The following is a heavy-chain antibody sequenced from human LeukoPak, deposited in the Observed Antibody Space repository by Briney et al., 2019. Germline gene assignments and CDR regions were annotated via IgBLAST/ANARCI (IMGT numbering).Heavy chain of an antibody. J-gene: IGHJ3*02. CDR3: ARDLHYAFDI. CDR1: GFTFSGYA. CDR2: IYSSDTT. Sequence: GGSLRLSCAASGFTFSGYAMNWARQAPGKGLEWVSHIYSSDTTYADSVKGRFTISRDNAKNSLYLQMNSLRDEDTAVYYCARDLHYAFDIWGQGTMVTASS. D-gene: IGHD3-10*01. V-gene: IGHV3-48*02.